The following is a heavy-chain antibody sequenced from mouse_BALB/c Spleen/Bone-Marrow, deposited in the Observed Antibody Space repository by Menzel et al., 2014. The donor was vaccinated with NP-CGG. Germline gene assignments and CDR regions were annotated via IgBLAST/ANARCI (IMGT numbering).Heavy chain of an antibody. V-gene: IGHV1-7*01. J-gene: IGHJ4*01. CDR1: GYTFTSYW. CDR2: INPSTGYT. Sequence: VKLVESGAELAKPGASVKMSCKASGYTFTSYWMHWVKQRPGQGLEWIGYINPSTGYTEYNQKFKDKATLTADKSSSTAYMQLSRLTSEDSAVYYCARKGNYVAMDYWGQGTSVTVSS. CDR3: ARKGNYVAMDY. D-gene: IGHD2-1*01.